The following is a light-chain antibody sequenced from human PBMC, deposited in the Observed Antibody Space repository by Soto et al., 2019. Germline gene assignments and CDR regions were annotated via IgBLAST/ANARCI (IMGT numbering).Light chain of an antibody. CDR3: MQTLQTWT. V-gene: IGKV2-28*01. J-gene: IGKJ1*01. CDR2: LGS. CDR1: QSLLHSNGYNY. Sequence: DIVMTQSPLSLPVTPGEPASISCRSSQSLLHSNGYNYLDWYLQKPGQSPQLLIYLGSNRASGVPDMFSGSGSGTDFTLKISRVEAEDVGVYYCMQTLQTWTFGQGTKVDI.